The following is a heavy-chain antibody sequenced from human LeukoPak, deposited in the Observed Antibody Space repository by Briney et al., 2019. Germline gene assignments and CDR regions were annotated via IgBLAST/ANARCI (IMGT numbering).Heavy chain of an antibody. CDR1: GGSISTNTYY. CDR3: AGGFGLLPVLVY. J-gene: IGHJ4*02. CDR2: IHHRGTT. D-gene: IGHD2-15*01. Sequence: PSETLSLTCIVSGGSISTNTYYWGWIRLPPGKGLEWIGEIHHRGTTYYNPSLRSRVTISVDTSKNQFSLRLTSVTAADTAVYYCAGGFGLLPVLVYWGQGTLVTVSS. V-gene: IGHV4-39*07.